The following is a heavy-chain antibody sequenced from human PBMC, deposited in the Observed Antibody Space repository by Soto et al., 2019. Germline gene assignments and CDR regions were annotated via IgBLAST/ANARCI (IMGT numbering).Heavy chain of an antibody. Sequence: GASVKVSCKASGYTFTSYYMHWVRQAPGQGLECMGIINPSGGSTSYAQKFQGRVTMTRDTSTSTVYMELSSLRSEDTAVYYCARDGEYSGGASAYYYYGMDVWAQGTTVPVSS. D-gene: IGHD1-26*01. V-gene: IGHV1-46*01. J-gene: IGHJ6*02. CDR1: GYTFTSYY. CDR3: ARDGEYSGGASAYYYYGMDV. CDR2: INPSGGST.